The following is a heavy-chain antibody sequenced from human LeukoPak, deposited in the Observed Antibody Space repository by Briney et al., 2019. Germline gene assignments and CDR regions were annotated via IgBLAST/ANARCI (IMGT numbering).Heavy chain of an antibody. CDR2: IYYSGST. CDR3: ARGFYYDSSGPLGY. V-gene: IGHV4-39*07. J-gene: IGHJ4*02. CDR1: GGSISSSSYY. D-gene: IGHD3-22*01. Sequence: PSETLSLTCTVSGGSISSSSYYWGWIRQPPGKGLEWIGSIYYSGSTYYNPSLKSRVTISVDTSKNQFSLKLSSVTAADTAVYYCARGFYYDSSGPLGYWGQGTLVTVSS.